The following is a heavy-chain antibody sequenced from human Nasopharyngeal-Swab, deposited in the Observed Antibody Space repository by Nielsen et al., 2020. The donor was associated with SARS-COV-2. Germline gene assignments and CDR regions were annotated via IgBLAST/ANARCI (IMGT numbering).Heavy chain of an antibody. Sequence: TLSLPRAISRDRYHSHSAAWNWLRRSPSRGLEWLGRTYYRSKWYNVYAVYVKSGITINPDTSKNQFSLQLNSVTLDDTAVYYCARDLERGIVYYYCMDVWGQGTTVTVSS. D-gene: IGHD1-26*01. CDR2: TYYRSKWYN. CDR1: RDRYHSHSAA. CDR3: ARDLERGIVYYYCMDV. V-gene: IGHV6-1*01. J-gene: IGHJ6*02.